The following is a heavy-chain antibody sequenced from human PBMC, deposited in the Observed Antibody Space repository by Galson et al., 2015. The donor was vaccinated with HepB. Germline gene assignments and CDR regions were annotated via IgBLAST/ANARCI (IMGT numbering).Heavy chain of an antibody. D-gene: IGHD7-27*01. Sequence: SLRLSCAASGFTFSSYGMHWVRQAPGKGLEWVAVISYDGSNKYYADSVKGRFTISRDNSKNTLYLQMNSLRAEDTAVYYCAKDRNWGLGYWGQGTLVTVSS. J-gene: IGHJ4*02. V-gene: IGHV3-30*18. CDR1: GFTFSSYG. CDR3: AKDRNWGLGY. CDR2: ISYDGSNK.